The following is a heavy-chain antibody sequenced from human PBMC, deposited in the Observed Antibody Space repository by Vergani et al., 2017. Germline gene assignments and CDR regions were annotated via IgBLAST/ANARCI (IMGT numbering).Heavy chain of an antibody. Sequence: QVQLEESGGGVVQPGRSLRLSCAGSGFTLSSHAMHWVRQAPGKGLEGVAFIWYDGSKEYYADSVKGRFTISRDNSKNTLYLQMNNLRAADTAVYYCARSGYCAHCVCYMTYYYYMVVWGKGTAVTVSS. CDR1: GFTLSSHA. CDR2: IWYDGSKE. V-gene: IGHV3-33*01. D-gene: IGHD2-8*01. J-gene: IGHJ6*03. CDR3: ARSGYCAHCVCYMTYYYYMVV.